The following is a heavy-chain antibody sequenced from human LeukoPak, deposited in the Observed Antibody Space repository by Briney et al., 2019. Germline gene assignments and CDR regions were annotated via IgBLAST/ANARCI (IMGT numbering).Heavy chain of an antibody. D-gene: IGHD3-10*01. V-gene: IGHV3-23*01. Sequence: GGSLRLSCAASGFTFSSYAMSWVRQAPGKGLEWVSATSGSGGSTYYADSVKGRFTISRDNSKNTLYRQMNSLRAEDTAVYYCAKAPTGQYGSGSYVDPWGQGTLVTVSS. CDR3: AKAPTGQYGSGSYVDP. CDR2: TSGSGGST. J-gene: IGHJ5*02. CDR1: GFTFSSYA.